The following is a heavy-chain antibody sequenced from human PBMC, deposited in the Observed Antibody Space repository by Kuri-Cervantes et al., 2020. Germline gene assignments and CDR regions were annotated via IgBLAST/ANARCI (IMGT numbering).Heavy chain of an antibody. V-gene: IGHV3-33*01. CDR1: GFSLSNYI. Sequence: GGSLRLSCAASGFSLSNYIMLWVRQAPGKGLEWVAVIWHDGGNENYADSVKGRFTISRDNAKNSLYLQMNSLRAEDTAVYYCARDRSTWDSSSWYRGLWDYYYGMDVWGQGTTVTVSS. J-gene: IGHJ6*02. D-gene: IGHD6-13*01. CDR3: ARDRSTWDSSSWYRGLWDYYYGMDV. CDR2: IWHDGGNE.